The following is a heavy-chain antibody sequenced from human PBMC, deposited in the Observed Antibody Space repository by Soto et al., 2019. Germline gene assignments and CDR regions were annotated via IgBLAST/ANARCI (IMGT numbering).Heavy chain of an antibody. CDR3: ARGGITWGFAY. Sequence: QVQLVESGGGVVQTGRSLRLSCAASGFTFRRNGMHWVRQAPGKGLEWVALIWNDGSNEFYAGSVKGRFTISRDNSKNTLCLQMNNLRAEDTAVYYCARGGITWGFAYWGQGSLVTVSS. D-gene: IGHD1-26*01. V-gene: IGHV3-33*01. CDR2: IWNDGSNE. CDR1: GFTFRRNG. J-gene: IGHJ4*02.